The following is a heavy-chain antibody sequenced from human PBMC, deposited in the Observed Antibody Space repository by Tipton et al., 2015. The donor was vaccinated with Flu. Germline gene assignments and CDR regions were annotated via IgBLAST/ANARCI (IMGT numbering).Heavy chain of an antibody. CDR1: GYTFINYG. CDR2: ISADNGNT. V-gene: IGHV1-18*04. J-gene: IGHJ4*02. Sequence: QVQLVQSGDEVKKPGASVKVSCKASGYTFINYGISWVRQAPGQGLEWMGWISADNGNTKYAQKFQGRVTMTTDTSTNTAYVEVRSLRSDDAAVYSCVRVTPAFGGVVVKTGDYWGQGTLVTVSS. D-gene: IGHD3-16*02. CDR3: VRVTPAFGGVVVKTGDY.